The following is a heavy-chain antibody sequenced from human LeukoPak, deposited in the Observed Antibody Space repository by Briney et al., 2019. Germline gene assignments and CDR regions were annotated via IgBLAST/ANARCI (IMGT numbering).Heavy chain of an antibody. V-gene: IGHV3-30*01. J-gene: IGHJ6*03. CDR1: GYTFSSYA. D-gene: IGHD6-19*01. Sequence: PGGSLRLSCAASGYTFSSYAMHWVRQAPGKGLEWVAVISYDGSNKYYADSVKGRFTISRDNSKNTLYLQMNSLRAEDTAVYYCARDKTWLGATPQNYYMDVWGKGTTVTVSS. CDR3: ARDKTWLGATPQNYYMDV. CDR2: ISYDGSNK.